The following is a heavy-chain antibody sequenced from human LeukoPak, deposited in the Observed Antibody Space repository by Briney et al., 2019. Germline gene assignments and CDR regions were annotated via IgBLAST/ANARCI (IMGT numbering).Heavy chain of an antibody. Sequence: GSLRLSCAASGFTFSSYAMSWIRQPPGKGLEWIGEINHSGSTNYNPSLKSRVTISVDTSKNQFSLKLSSVTAADTAVYYCARGYYGDYVYYFDYWGQGTLVTVSS. V-gene: IGHV4-34*01. J-gene: IGHJ4*02. CDR3: ARGYYGDYVYYFDY. CDR2: INHSGST. D-gene: IGHD4-17*01. CDR1: GFTFSSYA.